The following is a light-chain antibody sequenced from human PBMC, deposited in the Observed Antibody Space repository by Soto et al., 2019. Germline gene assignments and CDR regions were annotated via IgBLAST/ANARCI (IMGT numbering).Light chain of an antibody. Sequence: EIMLTQSPGTLSLSPGERGTLSCRASQSVSSNYLAWYQQKPGQAPRLLIYGASSRATGIPDRFSGSGSGTDFTLTISRLEPEDFAVYYCQHYGSSPKYTFGQGNKLEIK. J-gene: IGKJ2*01. V-gene: IGKV3-20*01. CDR1: QSVSSNY. CDR3: QHYGSSPKYT. CDR2: GAS.